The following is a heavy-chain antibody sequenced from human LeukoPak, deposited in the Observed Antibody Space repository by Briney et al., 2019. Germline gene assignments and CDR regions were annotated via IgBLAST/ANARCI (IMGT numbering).Heavy chain of an antibody. D-gene: IGHD3-10*01. CDR3: ARKYGSGSYYSPSYYYGMDV. J-gene: IGHJ6*04. V-gene: IGHV3-33*01. CDR2: IWYEGSNK. CDR1: GFTFSSYG. Sequence: GGSLRLSCAASGFTFSSYGMHWVRQAPGKGREWVAVIWYEGSNKYYADAVKGGFTISRDNSKNTLNLKMNSLRAEDTAVYYCARKYGSGSYYSPSYYYGMDVWGKGTTVTVSS.